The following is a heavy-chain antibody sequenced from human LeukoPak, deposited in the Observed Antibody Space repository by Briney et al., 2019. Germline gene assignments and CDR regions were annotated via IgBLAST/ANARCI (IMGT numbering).Heavy chain of an antibody. J-gene: IGHJ4*02. CDR2: IYYSGST. D-gene: IGHD6-13*01. CDR3: ARSDWKQQLVPDYFDY. V-gene: IGHV4-61*01. CDR1: GGSVSSGSYY. Sequence: SETLSLTCTVSGGSVSSGSYYWSWIRQPPGKGLEWIGYIYYSGSTNYNPSLKSRVTISVDTSKNQFSLKLSSVTAADTAVYYCARSDWKQQLVPDYFDYWGQGTLVTVSS.